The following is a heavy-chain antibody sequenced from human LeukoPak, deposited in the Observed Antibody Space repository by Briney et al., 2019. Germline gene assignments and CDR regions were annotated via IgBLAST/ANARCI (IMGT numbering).Heavy chain of an antibody. J-gene: IGHJ5*02. D-gene: IGHD3-3*01. CDR1: GGSFSGYY. Sequence: SETLSLTCAVYGGSFSGYYWSWIRQPPGKGLEWIGEINHSGSTNYNPSLKSRVTILVDTSKNQFSLKLSSVTAADTAVYYCATANPPYYDFWSGYPLLRGFDPWGQGTLVTVSS. CDR3: ATANPPYYDFWSGYPLLRGFDP. V-gene: IGHV4-34*01. CDR2: INHSGST.